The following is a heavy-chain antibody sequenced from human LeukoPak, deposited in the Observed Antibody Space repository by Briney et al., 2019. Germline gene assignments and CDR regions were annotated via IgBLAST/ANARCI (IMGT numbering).Heavy chain of an antibody. CDR3: ARVSGVFDY. J-gene: IGHJ4*02. Sequence: ASVQVACKASGYTFTSCYMHWVRQAPGQGLEWMGIINPSGGSTSYAQKFQGRVTMTRDMSTSTVYMELSSLRSEDTAVYYCARVSGVFDYWGQGTLVTVSS. D-gene: IGHD2-15*01. CDR2: INPSGGST. CDR1: GYTFTSCY. V-gene: IGHV1-46*01.